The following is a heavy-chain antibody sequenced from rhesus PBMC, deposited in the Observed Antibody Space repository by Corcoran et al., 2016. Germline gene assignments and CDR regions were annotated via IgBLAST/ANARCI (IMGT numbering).Heavy chain of an antibody. CDR2: ISHGGGST. V-gene: IGHV3-59*01. J-gene: IGHJ4*01. D-gene: IGHD6-31*01. CDR1: GFTFSDYY. CDR3: AGWYSSGLGY. Sequence: EVQLVESGGGLAKPGGSLRLSCAASGFTFSDYYMQWVRQAAGEWLEWVSRISHGGGSTWYADSVMGRLIIAGVNAANTLYLHMHSLRAADTAVYYCAGWYSSGLGYWGQGVLVTVSS.